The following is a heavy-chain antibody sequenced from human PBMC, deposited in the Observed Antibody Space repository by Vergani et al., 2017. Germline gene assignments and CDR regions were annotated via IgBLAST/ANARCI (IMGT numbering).Heavy chain of an antibody. CDR3: ARLYYYGSGSYYNRPYYFDY. CDR1: GGSISSGDYY. Sequence: QVHLQESGPGLVKPSQTLSLTCTVSGGSISSGDYYWSWIRQPPGKGLEWIGYIYYSGSTYYNPSLKSRVAISVDTSKNQFSLKLSSVTAADTAVYYCARLYYYGSGSYYNRPYYFDYWGQGTLVTVSS. D-gene: IGHD3-10*01. V-gene: IGHV4-30-4*08. CDR2: IYYSGST. J-gene: IGHJ4*02.